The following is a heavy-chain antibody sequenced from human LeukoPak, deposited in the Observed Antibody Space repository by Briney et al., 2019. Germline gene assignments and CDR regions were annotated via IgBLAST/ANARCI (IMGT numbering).Heavy chain of an antibody. D-gene: IGHD5-18*01. CDR2: ILYDGINR. J-gene: IGHJ6*02. Sequence: QAGGSLRLSCAASGFTFSNYGMHWVRQAPGKGLEWVAAILYDGINRYYEDSVKGRFTVSRDTSKNMLYLQMNSLRAEDTAVYYCARRPSLGYSYGPNYYYGMDVWGQGTTVTVSS. CDR3: ARRPSLGYSYGPNYYYGMDV. CDR1: GFTFSNYG. V-gene: IGHV3-30*03.